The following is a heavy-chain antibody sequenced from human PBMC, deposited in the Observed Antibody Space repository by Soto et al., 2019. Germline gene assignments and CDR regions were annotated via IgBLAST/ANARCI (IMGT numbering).Heavy chain of an antibody. J-gene: IGHJ5*02. V-gene: IGHV1-69*01. Sequence: QVQLVQSGSEVKKPGSSVKVSCKASGGTFSSYAISWVRQAPGQGLEWMGGIIHIFGTANYAQKFQGRVTITADEATSTAYMELSSLRSEDTAVYYCAREGGPPQRACDPWGQGTLVTVSS. CDR3: AREGGPPQRACDP. CDR1: GGTFSSYA. D-gene: IGHD2-2*01. CDR2: IIHIFGTA.